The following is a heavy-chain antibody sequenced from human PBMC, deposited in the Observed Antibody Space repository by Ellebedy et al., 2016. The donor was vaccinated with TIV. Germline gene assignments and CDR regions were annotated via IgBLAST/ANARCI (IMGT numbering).Heavy chain of an antibody. CDR1: GGSITKYY. V-gene: IGHV4-4*07. D-gene: IGHD2-15*01. J-gene: IGHJ6*02. CDR3: ARDLLACSGGSCYSRFALDV. CDR2: IYISGST. Sequence: MPSETLSLTCTVSGGSITKYYWNWIRQSAGKGLEWVGRIYISGSTNYNPYLKSRVTMSVDTSKNQFSLNLLSVTAADTAVYYCARDLLACSGGSCYSRFALDVWGQGTTVTVSS.